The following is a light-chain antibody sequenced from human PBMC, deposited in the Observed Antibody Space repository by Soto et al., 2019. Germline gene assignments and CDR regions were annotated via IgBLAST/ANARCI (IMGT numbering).Light chain of an antibody. V-gene: IGLV2-14*01. CDR3: GSYTISNSLL. CDR2: DVS. J-gene: IGLJ2*01. Sequence: QSALTQPASVSGSPGQSITISCTGTSSDVGGYNYVSWYQQHPGKAPKLMIYDVSNRPSGVSNRFSGSKSGNTASLTISGLQAEDEADYYCGSYTISNSLLFCGGTKLTVL. CDR1: SSDVGGYNY.